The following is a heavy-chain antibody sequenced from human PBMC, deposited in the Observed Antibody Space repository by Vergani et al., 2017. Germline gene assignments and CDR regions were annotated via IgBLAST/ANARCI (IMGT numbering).Heavy chain of an antibody. Sequence: EVQLLESGGGLVQPGGSLRLSCAASGFTFSSYAMSWVRQAPGTGLEWVSAISGSGGSTYYADSVKGRFTISRDNSKNTLYLQMNSLRAEDTAVYYCAKDPLPHRAGIAAAGTTHWGQGTLVTVSS. CDR3: AKDPLPHRAGIAAAGTTH. CDR2: ISGSGGST. V-gene: IGHV3-23*01. J-gene: IGHJ4*02. D-gene: IGHD6-13*01. CDR1: GFTFSSYA.